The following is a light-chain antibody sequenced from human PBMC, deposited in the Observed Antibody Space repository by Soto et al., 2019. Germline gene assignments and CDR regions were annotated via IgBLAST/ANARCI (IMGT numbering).Light chain of an antibody. CDR3: HHYNDWPPTWT. V-gene: IGKV3-15*01. CDR2: GAS. J-gene: IGKJ1*01. CDR1: QSVSSK. Sequence: EIVMTQSPATLSVSPGERATLSCRASQSVSSKLAWYQQKPGQAPRVFIYGASTRATGIPARFSSCGSGTEFTLTISSLQSEDFAVYFCHHYNDWPPTWTFGQGTRVEIK.